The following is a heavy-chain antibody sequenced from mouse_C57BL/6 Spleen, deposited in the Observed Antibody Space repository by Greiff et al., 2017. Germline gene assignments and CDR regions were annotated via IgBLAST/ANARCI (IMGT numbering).Heavy chain of an antibody. CDR3: ARSPPYGTTGDY. CDR2: IKPSRGYT. D-gene: IGHD1-1*01. CDR1: GYTFTSYT. J-gene: IGHJ2*01. V-gene: IGHV1-4*01. Sequence: QVQLQQSGAELARPGASVKMSCKASGYTFTSYTMHWVKQRPGQGLEWIGYIKPSRGYTKSNQNFKDKATLTADKSSRTAYMQLSSLTSEDCAVYYCARSPPYGTTGDYWGQGTTLTVSS.